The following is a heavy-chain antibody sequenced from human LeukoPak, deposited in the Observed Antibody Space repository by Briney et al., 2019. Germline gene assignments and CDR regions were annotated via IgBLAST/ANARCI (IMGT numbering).Heavy chain of an antibody. Sequence: ASVTVSCKASGYTFTGYYMHWVRQAPGQRLEWMGWINPNSGGTNYAQKFQGRDTMTRDTSISTAYMELSRLRSDDTAVYYCARGVRPGGTMVRGVVNYWGQGTLVTVSS. CDR3: ARGVRPGGTMVRGVVNY. CDR2: INPNSGGT. CDR1: GYTFTGYY. V-gene: IGHV1-2*02. J-gene: IGHJ4*02. D-gene: IGHD3-10*01.